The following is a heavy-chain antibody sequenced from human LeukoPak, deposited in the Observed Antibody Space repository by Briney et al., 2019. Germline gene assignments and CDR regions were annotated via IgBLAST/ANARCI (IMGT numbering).Heavy chain of an antibody. V-gene: IGHV1-18*01. CDR2: ISAYNGNT. CDR3: ARARGVIIHYYYGMDV. J-gene: IGHJ6*02. Sequence: ASVKVSCKASGYTFTSYGISWVRQAPGQGLEWMGWISAYNGNTNYAQKLQGRVTMTTDTSTSTAYMELRSLRSDDTAVYYCARARGVIIHYYYGMDVWGQGTTVTVSS. CDR1: GYTFTSYG. D-gene: IGHD3-10*01.